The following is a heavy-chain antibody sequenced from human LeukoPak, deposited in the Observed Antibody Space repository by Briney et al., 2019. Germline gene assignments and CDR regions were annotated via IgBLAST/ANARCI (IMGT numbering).Heavy chain of an antibody. V-gene: IGHV3-53*04. CDR3: ARVDFWSGYFDY. CDR1: GLTVSDNH. J-gene: IGHJ4*02. Sequence: PGGSLRLSCAASGLTVSDNHMTWVRQAPGKGLECVSIIYSGGTTYYADSVKGRFTISRHSSKNTVYLQMNSLRAEDTAVYYCARVDFWSGYFDYWGQGSLVTVSS. CDR2: IYSGGTT. D-gene: IGHD3-3*01.